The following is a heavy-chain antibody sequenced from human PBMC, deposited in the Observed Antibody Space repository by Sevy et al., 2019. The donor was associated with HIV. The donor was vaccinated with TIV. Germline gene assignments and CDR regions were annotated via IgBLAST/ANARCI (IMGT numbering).Heavy chain of an antibody. CDR2: IYYNGHI. Sequence: SETLSLTCTASGGSITSLYWNWIRQPPGKGLEWIANIYYNGHINYNPSLKSRVTFSLDTSKNQFSLRLSSVTAADTAMYYCAGENAWGRGYSWGQGTLVTVSS. D-gene: IGHD1-26*01. CDR3: AGENAWGRGYS. J-gene: IGHJ4*02. CDR1: GGSITSLY. V-gene: IGHV4-59*08.